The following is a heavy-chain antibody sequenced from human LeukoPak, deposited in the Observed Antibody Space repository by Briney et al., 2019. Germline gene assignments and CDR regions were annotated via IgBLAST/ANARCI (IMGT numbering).Heavy chain of an antibody. CDR2: IYTSGST. CDR1: GGSISSYY. V-gene: IGHV4-4*07. CDR3: ARDPFGSREYNWFDP. D-gene: IGHD2-2*01. J-gene: IGHJ5*02. Sequence: PSETLSLTCTVSGGSISSYYWSWIRQPAGKGLEWIGRIYTSGSTNYNPSLKSRVTMSVDTSKNQFSLKLSSVTVADTTVYYCARDPFGSREYNWFDPWGQGTLVTVSS.